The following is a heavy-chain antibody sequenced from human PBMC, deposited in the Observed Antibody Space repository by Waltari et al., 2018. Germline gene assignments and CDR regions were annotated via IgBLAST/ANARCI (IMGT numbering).Heavy chain of an antibody. CDR1: GFTFRTYA. D-gene: IGHD3-10*01. J-gene: IGHJ4*02. V-gene: IGHV3-23*01. Sequence: EVQLLESGGGLVQPGGSLRLSCADSGFTFRTYAMSWVRQAPGKGLEWVSSISGSGDSIYDAVSVKGRFTISRDNYKNTLYLQMNSLRAEDTAVYYCAILLGRGYWGQGTLVTVSS. CDR2: ISGSGDSI. CDR3: AILLGRGY.